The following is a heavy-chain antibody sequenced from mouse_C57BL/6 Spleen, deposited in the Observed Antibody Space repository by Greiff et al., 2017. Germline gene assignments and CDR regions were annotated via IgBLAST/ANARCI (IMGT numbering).Heavy chain of an antibody. CDR1: GYTFTDYY. J-gene: IGHJ4*01. CDR3: AQGVYYGSSSYAMDY. Sequence: QVQLQQSGAELVRPGASVKLSCKASGYTFTDYYINWVKQRPGQGLEWIARIYPGSGNTYYNEKFKGKATLTAEKSSSTAYMQLSSLTSEDSAVYFCAQGVYYGSSSYAMDYWGQGTSVTVSS. CDR2: IYPGSGNT. V-gene: IGHV1-76*01. D-gene: IGHD1-1*01.